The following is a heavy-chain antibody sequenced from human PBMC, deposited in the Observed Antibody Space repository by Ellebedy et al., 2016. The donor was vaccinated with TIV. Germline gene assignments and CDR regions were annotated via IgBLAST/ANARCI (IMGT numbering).Heavy chain of an antibody. CDR1: RGTSSSYG. CDR2: IIPMLGIA. CDR3: ARGGAAGVYYYYYGMDV. D-gene: IGHD6-13*01. J-gene: IGHJ6*02. V-gene: IGHV1-69*04. Sequence: SVKVSXKASRGTSSSYGISWVRQAPGQGLEWMGRIIPMLGIANYAQKFQGRVTITADKSTSTAYMELSSLRSEDTAVYYCARGGAAGVYYYYYGMDVWGQGTTVTVSS.